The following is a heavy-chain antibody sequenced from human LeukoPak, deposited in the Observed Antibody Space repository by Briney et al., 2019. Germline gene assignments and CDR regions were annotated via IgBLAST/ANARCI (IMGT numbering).Heavy chain of an antibody. CDR3: ASLDTTVTLFDY. Sequence: SETLSLTCTVSGGSISSYYWSWIRQPPGKGLEWIGYIYYSGSTNYNPSLKSRVTISVDTSKNQFSLKLSSVTAADTAVYYCASLDTTVTLFDYRSQGTLVTVSS. CDR1: GGSISSYY. CDR2: IYYSGST. J-gene: IGHJ4*02. D-gene: IGHD4-17*01. V-gene: IGHV4-59*08.